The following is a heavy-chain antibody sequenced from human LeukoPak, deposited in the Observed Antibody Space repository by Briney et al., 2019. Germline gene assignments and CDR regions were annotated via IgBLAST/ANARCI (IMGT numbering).Heavy chain of an antibody. CDR1: GGTFSSYA. CDR3: ARVVGTGGNSDYYYMDV. CDR2: IIPIFGTA. Sequence: ASVKVSCKASGGTFSSYAISWVRQAPGQGLEWMGGIIPIFGTANYAQKFQGRVTITTDESTSTAYMELSSLRSEDTAVYYCARVVGTGGNSDYYYMDVWGKGTTVTVSS. V-gene: IGHV1-69*05. J-gene: IGHJ6*03. D-gene: IGHD4-23*01.